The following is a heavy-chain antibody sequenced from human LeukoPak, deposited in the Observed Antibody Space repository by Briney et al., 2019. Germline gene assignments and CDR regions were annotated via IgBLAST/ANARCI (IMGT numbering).Heavy chain of an antibody. D-gene: IGHD1-1*01. CDR2: INPNSGGI. V-gene: IGHV1-2*06. CDR1: GYTFSAYY. Sequence: GASVKVSCKASGYTFSAYYMHWVRQAPGQGLEWMGRINPNSGGIIHAHKVRARVTITGDTSISTAYMDLSRLRSDDKAVYYCARGQRDYWGQGTLVTVSS. J-gene: IGHJ4*02. CDR3: ARGQRDY.